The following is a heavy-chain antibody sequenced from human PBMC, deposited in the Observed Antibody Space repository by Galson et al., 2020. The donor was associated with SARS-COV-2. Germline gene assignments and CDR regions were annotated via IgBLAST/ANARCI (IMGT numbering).Heavy chain of an antibody. Sequence: GESLKISCKVSGYTLTELSMHWVRQAPGKGLEWMGGFDPEDGETIYAQTFQGRVTMTEDTSTDTAYMGLSSLRSEDTAVYYCATAPPMVRGSWFDPWGQGTLVTVSS. J-gene: IGHJ5*02. CDR3: ATAPPMVRGSWFDP. CDR1: GYTLTELS. D-gene: IGHD3-10*01. V-gene: IGHV1-24*01. CDR2: FDPEDGET.